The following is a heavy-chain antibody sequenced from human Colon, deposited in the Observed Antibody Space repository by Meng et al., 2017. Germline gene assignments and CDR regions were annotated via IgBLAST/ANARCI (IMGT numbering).Heavy chain of an antibody. J-gene: IGHJ3*02. CDR2: IYYTGSA. CDR3: ARLFCSGSCSWGGGFDI. CDR1: GDSIASGDYF. Sequence: QVQLQESGPGLVKPSQTLSLTCTVSGDSIASGDYFWSWIRQPPGKGLEWIGYIYYTGSAYYNPSLRSPVTISLDTSNNQYSLKLSSVTAADTAVYFCARLFCSGSCSWGGGFDIWGQGTMVTVSS. V-gene: IGHV4-30-4*01. D-gene: IGHD2-15*01.